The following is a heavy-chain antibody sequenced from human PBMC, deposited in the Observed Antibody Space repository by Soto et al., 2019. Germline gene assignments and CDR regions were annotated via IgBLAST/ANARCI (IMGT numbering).Heavy chain of an antibody. Sequence: GXSRRLSGATSGFTFRSYGMHWVRQAPGKGLEWVAVISYDGSNKYYADSVKGRFTISRDNSKNTLYLQMNSLRAEDTAVYYCAKLHSSEGMDVWGQGTTVTVSS. CDR3: AKLHSSEGMDV. CDR2: ISYDGSNK. CDR1: GFTFRSYG. J-gene: IGHJ6*02. V-gene: IGHV3-30*18. D-gene: IGHD2-15*01.